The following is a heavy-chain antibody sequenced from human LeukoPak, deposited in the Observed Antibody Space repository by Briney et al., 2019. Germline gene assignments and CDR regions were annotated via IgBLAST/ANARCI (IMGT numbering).Heavy chain of an antibody. J-gene: IGHJ4*02. Sequence: GGSLRLSCAASGFTFSSYSMNWVRQAPGKGLEWVSSISSSSYIYYADSVKGRFTISRDNAKNSLYLQMNSLRAEDTAVYYCAKAMDGRYYDFWSGTDYWGQGTLVTVSS. CDR3: AKAMDGRYYDFWSGTDY. V-gene: IGHV3-21*04. CDR2: ISSSSYI. CDR1: GFTFSSYS. D-gene: IGHD3-3*01.